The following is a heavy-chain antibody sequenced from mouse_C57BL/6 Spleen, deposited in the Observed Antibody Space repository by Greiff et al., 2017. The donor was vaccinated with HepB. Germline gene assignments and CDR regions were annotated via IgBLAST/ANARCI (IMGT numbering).Heavy chain of an antibody. J-gene: IGHJ4*01. CDR1: GYAFSSSW. CDR3: ARSPHYYAMDY. Sequence: QVQLQQSGPELVKPGASVKISCKASGYAFSSSWMNWVKQRPGKGLEWIGRIYPGDGDTNYNGKFKGKATLTADKSSSTAYMQLSSLTSEDSAVYFCARSPHYYAMDYWGQGTSVTVSS. CDR2: IYPGDGDT. V-gene: IGHV1-82*01.